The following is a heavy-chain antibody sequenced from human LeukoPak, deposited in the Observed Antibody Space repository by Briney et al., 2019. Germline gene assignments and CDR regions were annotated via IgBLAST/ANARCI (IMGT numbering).Heavy chain of an antibody. V-gene: IGHV1-8*03. D-gene: IGHD3-22*01. CDR3: ARLFQRNELNYYDSSGYSLGY. J-gene: IGHJ4*02. Sequence: ASVKVSCKASGYTFTSYDINWVRQATGQGLEWMGWMNPNSGNTGYAQKFQGRITITRNTSIRTAYMGLSSLRSEDTAVYYCARLFQRNELNYYDSSGYSLGYWGQGTLVTVSS. CDR1: GYTFTSYD. CDR2: MNPNSGNT.